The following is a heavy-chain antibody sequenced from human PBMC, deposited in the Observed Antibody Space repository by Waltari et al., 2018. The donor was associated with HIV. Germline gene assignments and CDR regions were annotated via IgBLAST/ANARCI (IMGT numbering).Heavy chain of an antibody. CDR2: ITSSGYTI. D-gene: IGHD1-1*01. CDR1: GLTSSSYN. J-gene: IGHJ4*02. V-gene: IGHV3-48*04. CDR3: ARTTHGIDF. Sequence: EVQLVESGGGLVQPGGSLRLSWVASGLTSSSYNMNWVRQAPGKGLEWLSYITSSGYTIYYADSVEGRFTVSRDNAKNSLYLQMNSLRAEDTAVYYCARTTHGIDFWGQGTLVTVSS.